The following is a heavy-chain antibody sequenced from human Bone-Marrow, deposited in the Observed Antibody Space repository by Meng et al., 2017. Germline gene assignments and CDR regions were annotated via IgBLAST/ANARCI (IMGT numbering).Heavy chain of an antibody. CDR2: IWYDGSNK. D-gene: IGHD7-27*01. CDR3: ARDDWGPIGY. CDR1: GFTFSSYG. Sequence: VQWGESGGGVVQPGRSLRLSCAGSGFTFSSYGMHWVRQAPGKGLEWVAVIWYDGSNKYYADSVKGRFTISRDNSKNTLYLQMNSLRAEDTAVYYCARDDWGPIGYWGQGTLVTVSS. J-gene: IGHJ4*02. V-gene: IGHV3-33*01.